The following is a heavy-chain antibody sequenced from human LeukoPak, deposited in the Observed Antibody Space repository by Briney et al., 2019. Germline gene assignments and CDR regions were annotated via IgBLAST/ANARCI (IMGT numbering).Heavy chain of an antibody. D-gene: IGHD3-16*01. CDR2: IKQDGSEK. CDR1: GFTFSSYW. J-gene: IGHJ3*02. Sequence: PGGSLRLSCAASGFTFSSYWMSWVRQAPGKGLEWVANIKQDGSEKYYVDSVKGRFTISRDNAKNSLYLQMNSLRAEDTAVYYCAKVRGSRDRPDAFDIWGQGTMVTVSS. V-gene: IGHV3-7*03. CDR3: AKVRGSRDRPDAFDI.